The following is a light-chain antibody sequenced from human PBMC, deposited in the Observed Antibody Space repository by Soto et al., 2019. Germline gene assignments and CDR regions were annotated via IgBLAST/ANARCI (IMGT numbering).Light chain of an antibody. Sequence: QSVLTPPPSVSGAPGQRVTISCTGSSSNIGAGYDVNWYQQLPGTAPKFLIFGNSNRPSGVPDRFSGSKSGTSASLAITGLQAEDEADYYCQSYDSSLSGYVFGTGTKVTVL. J-gene: IGLJ1*01. CDR3: QSYDSSLSGYV. V-gene: IGLV1-40*01. CDR2: GNS. CDR1: SSNIGAGYD.